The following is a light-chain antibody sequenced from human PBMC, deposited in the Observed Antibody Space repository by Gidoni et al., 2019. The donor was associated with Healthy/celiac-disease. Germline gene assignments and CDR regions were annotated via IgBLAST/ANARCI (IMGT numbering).Light chain of an antibody. CDR3: QQLNSYPRIT. CDR2: AAS. J-gene: IGKJ5*01. V-gene: IGKV1-9*01. CDR1: QGISSY. Sequence: DIQLTQSPSSLSASVGDRVTITCWASQGISSYLAWYQQKPGKAPKLLIYAASTLQSGVPSRFSGSGSWTEFTLTISSLQPEDFATYYCQQLNSYPRITFGQGTRLEIK.